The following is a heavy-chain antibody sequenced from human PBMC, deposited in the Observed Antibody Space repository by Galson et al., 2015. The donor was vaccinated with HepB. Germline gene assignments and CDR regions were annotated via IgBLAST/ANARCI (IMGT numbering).Heavy chain of an antibody. CDR3: AKDPAGRFVVNYRGYYFDD. Sequence: SLRLSCAASGFTFNNAWMSWVRQAPGKGLEWVALVSHDGSYKSYAESVKGRFTSFRDNSKGTLYLQMNSLRPEDTAVYYCAKDPAGRFVVNYRGYYFDDWGQGTLVTVSS. CDR1: GFTFNNAW. D-gene: IGHD1-7*01. V-gene: IGHV3-30*18. J-gene: IGHJ4*02. CDR2: VSHDGSYK.